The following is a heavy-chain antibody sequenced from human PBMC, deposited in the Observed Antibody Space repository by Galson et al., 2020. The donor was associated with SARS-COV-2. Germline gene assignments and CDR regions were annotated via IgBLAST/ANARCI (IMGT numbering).Heavy chain of an antibody. J-gene: IGHJ4*02. CDR2: IWYDGSNK. CDR3: AREGIVGATTGVDY. Sequence: GGSLRLSCASSGFTFSSYCMHWVCQAPGKRLERVAVIWYDGSNKYYADSVKSRFTISRDNSKNTLYLHMNSLRAEDTAVYYCAREGIVGATTGVDYWGQGTLVTVSS. D-gene: IGHD1-26*01. CDR1: GFTFSSYC. V-gene: IGHV3-33*01.